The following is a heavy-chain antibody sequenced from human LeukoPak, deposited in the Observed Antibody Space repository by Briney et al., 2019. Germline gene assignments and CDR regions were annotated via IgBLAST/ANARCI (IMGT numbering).Heavy chain of an antibody. CDR2: ISPTSGGT. V-gene: IGHV1-2*02. D-gene: IGHD2-2*02. Sequence: ASVKVSCKASGYTFTDYAIHWVRQAPGQGLECMGWISPTSGGTEFAQKFQGRVTMTRDTSIATAYMELTGLKSDDTAVYYCARLVYSDPTDFWGQGTLVTVSS. CDR3: ARLVYSDPTDF. CDR1: GYTFTDYA. J-gene: IGHJ4*02.